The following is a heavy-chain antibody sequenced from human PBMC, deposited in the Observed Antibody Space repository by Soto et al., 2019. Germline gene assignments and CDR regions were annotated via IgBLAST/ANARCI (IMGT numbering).Heavy chain of an antibody. J-gene: IGHJ2*01. CDR1: GYTFSDYA. Sequence: QVQLVQSGGEVKKPGASVKVSCQASGYTFSDYAISWVRQAPGQGLEWMGWISASTRNTDQAQNFQGRVIMTLDTSTNTAYMELRSLRSDDTGVYYCVRCYCSVGSCYACWHFDLWGRGTLVTVSS. V-gene: IGHV1-18*01. CDR3: VRCYCSVGSCYACWHFDL. D-gene: IGHD2-15*01. CDR2: ISASTRNT.